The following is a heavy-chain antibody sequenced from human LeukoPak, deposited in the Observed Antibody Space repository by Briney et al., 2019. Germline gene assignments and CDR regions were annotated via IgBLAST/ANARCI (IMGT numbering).Heavy chain of an antibody. Sequence: GGSLRLSCAASGFTFSIYAMSWVRQAPGKGLQWVSSITSRGESTWYVDSVKGRFTITRDNSENTLYLQMHSLRAEDTAVYYCARDRPNYYGSDGHYYRRDGDYWGRGTLSASPQ. J-gene: IGHJ4*02. CDR3: ARDRPNYYGSDGHYYRRDGDY. D-gene: IGHD3-22*01. V-gene: IGHV3-23*01. CDR2: ITSRGEST. CDR1: GFTFSIYA.